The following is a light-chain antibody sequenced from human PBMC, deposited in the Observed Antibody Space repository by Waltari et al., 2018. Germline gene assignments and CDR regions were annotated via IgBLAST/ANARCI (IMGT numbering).Light chain of an antibody. CDR1: QDIRID. V-gene: IGKV1-6*01. CDR2: AAS. J-gene: IGKJ1*01. CDR3: LQDYNYPRT. Sequence: AIQMTQSPSSLSASVGDRGTIPCRASQDIRIDLAWYQQKPGKAPNLLIYAASTLQSGVPLRFSASGSGTDFTLTISSLRPEDSATYYCLQDYNYPRTFGQGTKVEIK.